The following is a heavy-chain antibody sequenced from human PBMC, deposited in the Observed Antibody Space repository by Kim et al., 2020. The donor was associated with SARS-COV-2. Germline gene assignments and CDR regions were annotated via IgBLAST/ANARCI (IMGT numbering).Heavy chain of an antibody. J-gene: IGHJ4*02. D-gene: IGHD2-8*01. CDR2: IWYDGSNK. V-gene: IGHV3-33*01. CDR3: ARDKTPCTNGVCYRYYFDY. CDR1: GFTFSSYG. Sequence: GGSLRLSCAASGFTFSSYGMHWVRQAPGKGLEWVAVIWYDGSNKYYADSVKGRFTISRDNSKNTLYLQMNSLRAEDTAVYYCARDKTPCTNGVCYRYYFDYWGQGTLVTVSS.